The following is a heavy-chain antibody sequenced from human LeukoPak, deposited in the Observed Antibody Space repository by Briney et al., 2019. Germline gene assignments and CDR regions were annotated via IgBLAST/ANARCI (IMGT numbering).Heavy chain of an antibody. CDR3: ASTSGWYEPIDY. D-gene: IGHD6-19*01. J-gene: IGHJ4*02. CDR2: IGFAGDT. Sequence: GGSLRLSCAASGFTFSSYDMHWVRQSTGKGLEWVSAIGFAGDTYYAGSVKGRFTISRENAKNSLYLQMNSLRAGDAAVYYCASTSGWYEPIDYWGQGTLVTVSS. CDR1: GFTFSSYD. V-gene: IGHV3-13*04.